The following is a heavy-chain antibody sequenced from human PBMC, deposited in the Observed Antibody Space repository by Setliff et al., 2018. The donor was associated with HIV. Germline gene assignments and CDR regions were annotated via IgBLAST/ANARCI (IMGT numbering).Heavy chain of an antibody. D-gene: IGHD1-26*01. CDR1: GFTFSSYS. CDR3: ARDRPRGGGSLDAFDI. CDR2: ISSGSSYI. V-gene: IGHV3-21*01. J-gene: IGHJ3*02. Sequence: GGSLRLSCAASGFTFSSYSMNWVRQAPGKGLEWVSSISSGSSYIYYAESVKGRFTISRDNAKNSLYLQMNSLRDEDTAVYYCARDRPRGGGSLDAFDIWGQGTMVTVSS.